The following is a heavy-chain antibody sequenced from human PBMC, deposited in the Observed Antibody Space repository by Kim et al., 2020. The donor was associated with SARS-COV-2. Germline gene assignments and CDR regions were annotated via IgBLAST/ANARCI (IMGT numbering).Heavy chain of an antibody. V-gene: IGHV1-69*13. J-gene: IGHJ6*02. CDR1: GGTFSSYA. Sequence: SVKVSCKASGGTFSSYAISWVRQAPGQGLEWMGGIIPIFGTANYAQKFQGRVTITADESTSTAYMELSSLRSEDTAVYYCARGGAGTTRGYYYYGMDVWGQGTTVTVSS. CDR3: ARGGAGTTRGYYYYGMDV. D-gene: IGHD1-7*01. CDR2: IIPIFGTA.